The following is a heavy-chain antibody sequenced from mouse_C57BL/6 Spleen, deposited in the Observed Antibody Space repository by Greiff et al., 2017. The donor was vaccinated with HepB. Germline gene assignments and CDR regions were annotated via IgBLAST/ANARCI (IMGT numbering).Heavy chain of an antibody. CDR1: GYTFTSYT. V-gene: IGHV1-4*01. J-gene: IGHJ4*01. CDR3: ARNYGSSGAMDY. CDR2: INPSSGYT. Sequence: VKLMESGAELARPGASVKMSCKASGYTFTSYTMHWVKQRPGQGLEWIGYINPSSGYTKYNQKFKDKATLTADKSSSTAYMQLSSLTSEDSAVYYCARNYGSSGAMDYWGQGTSVTVSS. D-gene: IGHD1-1*01.